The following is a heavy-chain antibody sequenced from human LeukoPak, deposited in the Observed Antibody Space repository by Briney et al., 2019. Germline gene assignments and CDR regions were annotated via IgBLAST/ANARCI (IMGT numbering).Heavy chain of an antibody. Sequence: GSLRLSCSASGFTFSTYAMHWVRQAPGKGLEYVSGISSNGGTTYYADSVKGRFTISRDNSKNTLYLQMSSLRAEDTAVYYRVKNHDFWSGYLYPGDYWGQGTLVTVSS. CDR2: ISSNGGTT. V-gene: IGHV3-64D*06. CDR1: GFTFSTYA. D-gene: IGHD3-3*01. CDR3: VKNHDFWSGYLYPGDY. J-gene: IGHJ4*02.